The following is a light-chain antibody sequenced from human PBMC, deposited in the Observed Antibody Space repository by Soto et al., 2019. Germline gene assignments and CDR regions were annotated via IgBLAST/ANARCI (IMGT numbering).Light chain of an antibody. J-gene: IGLJ7*01. V-gene: IGLV2-14*01. Sequence: QSVLTQPASVSGSPGQSITISCTGTSSDVGGYNYVSWYQQHPGKAPKLMIYDVSNRPSGVSNRFSGSKSGNTASLTISGLQAEEEAADYCSSYTRSSTLAVFGGGTQLTVL. CDR1: SSDVGGYNY. CDR2: DVS. CDR3: SSYTRSSTLAV.